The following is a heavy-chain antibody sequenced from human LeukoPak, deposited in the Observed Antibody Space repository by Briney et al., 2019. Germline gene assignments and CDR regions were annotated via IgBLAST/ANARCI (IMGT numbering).Heavy chain of an antibody. J-gene: IGHJ5*02. CDR3: AKDRVLLWFGEFDP. V-gene: IGHV3-53*01. Sequence: GGSLRLSCAASGLIVSSNYMTWVRQAPGKGLEWVSVIYSGGSIYYADSVKGRFTISRDNSRNTLYLQMNSLRAEDTAVYYCAKDRVLLWFGEFDPWGQGTLVTVSS. CDR1: GLIVSSNY. CDR2: IYSGGSI. D-gene: IGHD3-10*01.